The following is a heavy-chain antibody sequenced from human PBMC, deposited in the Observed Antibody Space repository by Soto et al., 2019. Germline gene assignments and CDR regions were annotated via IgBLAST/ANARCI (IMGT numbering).Heavy chain of an antibody. Sequence: ASVKVSCKASGYTFTSYGISWVRQAPGQGLEWMGWISAYNGNTNDAQKVQGRVTMTTDTSTSTAYMELRSLRSDDTAVYYCVGGIRLPGQDYHNCAKDVWGQGTTVTVS. CDR1: GYTFTSYG. V-gene: IGHV1-18*01. CDR3: VGGIRLPGQDYHNCAKDV. D-gene: IGHD1-20*01. CDR2: ISAYNGNT. J-gene: IGHJ6*02.